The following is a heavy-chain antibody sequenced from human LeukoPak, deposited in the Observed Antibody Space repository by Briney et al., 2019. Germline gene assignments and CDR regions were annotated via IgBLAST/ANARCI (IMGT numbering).Heavy chain of an antibody. J-gene: IGHJ6*03. CDR3: ARDHIVGVGHYYYYYMDV. D-gene: IGHD2-2*01. V-gene: IGHV4-30-4*08. CDR1: GGSISSGDYY. Sequence: SETLSLTCTVSGGSISSGDYYWSWIRQPQGKGLEWIVYIYYSGSTYYNPSLKSRVTISVDTSNNQFSLKRSSVTAADTAVYYCARDHIVGVGHYYYYYMDVWGKGTTVTVSS. CDR2: IYYSGST.